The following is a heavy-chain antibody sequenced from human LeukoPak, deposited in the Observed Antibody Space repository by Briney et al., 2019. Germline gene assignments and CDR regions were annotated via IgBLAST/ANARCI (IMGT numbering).Heavy chain of an antibody. D-gene: IGHD6-13*01. Sequence: GGSLRLSCAASGFTFSSYGMSWVRQAPGKGLEWVSAISGSGGSTYYADSVKGRFTISRDNSKNTLCLQMNSLRAEDTAVYYCAKDRVAAAWTKFDYWGQGTLVTVSS. V-gene: IGHV3-23*01. CDR1: GFTFSSYG. CDR3: AKDRVAAAWTKFDY. CDR2: ISGSGGST. J-gene: IGHJ4*02.